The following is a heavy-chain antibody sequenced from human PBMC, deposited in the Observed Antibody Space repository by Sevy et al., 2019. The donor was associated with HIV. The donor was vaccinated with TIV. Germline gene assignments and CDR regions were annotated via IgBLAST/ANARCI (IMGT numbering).Heavy chain of an antibody. J-gene: IGHJ5*02. Sequence: ASVKVSCKVFGYSRRKLSMHWVRQAPGKGLEWMGSLDPGNGEITYAQTLQGRVTMTEDTSTDTAYMELSSLTSEDAATYYCATVGLGYYSGSSYYQGDWFDPWGQGTLVTVSS. V-gene: IGHV1-24*01. CDR3: ATVGLGYYSGSSYYQGDWFDP. D-gene: IGHD2-15*01. CDR2: LDPGNGEI. CDR1: GYSRRKLS.